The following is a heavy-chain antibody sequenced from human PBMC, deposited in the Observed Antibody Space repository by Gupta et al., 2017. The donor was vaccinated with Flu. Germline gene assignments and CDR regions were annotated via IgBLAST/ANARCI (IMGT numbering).Heavy chain of an antibody. CDR1: GFTFSSSY. Sequence: GFTFSSSYLQWVRQAPGKGLVCVSRINPDGSSTTYAESVKGRFTISRDNAKNTLYLQMNSLGDDDTVYYCATVTSGCWGQGTLVTVSS. V-gene: IGHV3-74*03. CDR2: INPDGSST. D-gene: IGHD4-17*01. CDR3: ATVTSGC. J-gene: IGHJ4*02.